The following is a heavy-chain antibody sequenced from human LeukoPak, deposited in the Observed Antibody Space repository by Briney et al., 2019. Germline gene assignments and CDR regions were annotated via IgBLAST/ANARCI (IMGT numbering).Heavy chain of an antibody. J-gene: IGHJ4*02. V-gene: IGHV1-58*02. Sequence: SVKVSCKASGFTFTSSAMQWVRQARGQRLEWIGWIVVGSGNTNYAQKFQERVTITRDMSTSTAYMELSSLRSEDTAVYYCARDGKGTYYYDSSGYYFFDYWGQGTLVTVSS. D-gene: IGHD3-22*01. CDR2: IVVGSGNT. CDR3: ARDGKGTYYYDSSGYYFFDY. CDR1: GFTFTSSA.